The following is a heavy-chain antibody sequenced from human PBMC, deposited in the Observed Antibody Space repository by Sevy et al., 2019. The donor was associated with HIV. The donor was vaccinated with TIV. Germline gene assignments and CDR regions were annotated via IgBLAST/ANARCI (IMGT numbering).Heavy chain of an antibody. CDR1: GFTFSSYS. V-gene: IGHV3-48*01. CDR2: ISSTSTTI. CDR3: ARDRDGYNYPDAFDI. J-gene: IGHJ3*02. D-gene: IGHD5-12*01. Sequence: GGSLRLSCAASGFTFSSYSINRVRQAPGKGLEWVSYISSTSTTIYYADSVKGRFTISRDHAKNSLYLQMNSLRAGDTAVYYCARDRDGYNYPDAFDIWGQGTLVTVSS.